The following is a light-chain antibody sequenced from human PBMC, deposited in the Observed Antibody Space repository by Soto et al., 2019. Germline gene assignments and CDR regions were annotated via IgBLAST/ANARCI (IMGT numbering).Light chain of an antibody. CDR3: TSYTSDTSRL. CDR2: ELR. J-gene: IGLJ1*01. Sequence: QSALAQPASVSGSPGQSITISCTGSSHDVGRYSYVSWYQQHPGKTPKLILYELRLRPSGISDRSSASKPGNTASLTISGLQAENEADYYCTSYTSDTSRLFGTGTKVTVL. CDR1: SHDVGRYSY. V-gene: IGLV2-14*01.